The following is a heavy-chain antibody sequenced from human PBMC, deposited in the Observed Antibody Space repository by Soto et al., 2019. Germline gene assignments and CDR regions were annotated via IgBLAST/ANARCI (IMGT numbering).Heavy chain of an antibody. CDR1: GGSISSGGNY. Sequence: SETLSLTCTVSGGSISSGGNYWSWIRQHPGKGLEWIGYIYYSGSTYYNPSLKSRVTISLDTSKKQFSLTLSSVTAADTAVYYCARAPSMITFGENWFDAWGQGTLVTVSS. D-gene: IGHD3-16*01. V-gene: IGHV4-31*03. CDR2: IYYSGST. J-gene: IGHJ5*02. CDR3: ARAPSMITFGENWFDA.